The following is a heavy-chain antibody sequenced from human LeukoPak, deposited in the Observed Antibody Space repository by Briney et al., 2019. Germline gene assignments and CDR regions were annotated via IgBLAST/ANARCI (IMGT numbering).Heavy chain of an antibody. J-gene: IGHJ6*04. CDR2: INHSGST. CDR1: GGSFSGYY. D-gene: IGHD3-10*01. Sequence: PSETLSLTCAVYGGSFSGYYWNWIRQPPGKGLEWIGEINHSGSTNYNPSLNSRVTISVDTSKNQFSLKLSSVTAADTAVYYCARGRGYYGSGMLYGMDVWGKGTTVTVSS. V-gene: IGHV4-34*01. CDR3: ARGRGYYGSGMLYGMDV.